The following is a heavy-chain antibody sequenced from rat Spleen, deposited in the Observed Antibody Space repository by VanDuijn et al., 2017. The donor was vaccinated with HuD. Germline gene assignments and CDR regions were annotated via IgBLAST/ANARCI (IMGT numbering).Heavy chain of an antibody. V-gene: IGHV5-31*01. Sequence: EVQLVESGGGLVQPGGSLRLSCVASGLTFNNYWMTWIRQAPGKGLEWVASISTGGGSTYYRDSVKGRFTISRDNAKSTLYLQMDSLRSEDTASYYCASPRHTTAHYWGQGVMVTVSS. CDR1: GLTFNNYW. J-gene: IGHJ2*01. CDR2: ISTGGGST. D-gene: IGHD1-6*01. CDR3: ASPRHTTAHY.